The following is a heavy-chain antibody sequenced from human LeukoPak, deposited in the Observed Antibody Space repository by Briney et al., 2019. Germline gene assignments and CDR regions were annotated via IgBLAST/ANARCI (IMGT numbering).Heavy chain of an antibody. Sequence: PSETLSLTCTVSGGSISSYYWSWIRQSPGKGLEWVGYIYYSGSTNYNPSLTNRVTISVDTSKNQFSLKLSSVTAADTAVYYCARISLDILTGYMTFDIWGQGTMVTVSS. CDR2: IYYSGST. J-gene: IGHJ3*02. CDR3: ARISLDILTGYMTFDI. CDR1: GGSISSYY. D-gene: IGHD3-9*01. V-gene: IGHV4-59*01.